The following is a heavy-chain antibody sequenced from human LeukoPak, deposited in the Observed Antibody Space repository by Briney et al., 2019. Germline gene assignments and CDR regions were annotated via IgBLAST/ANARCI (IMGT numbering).Heavy chain of an antibody. CDR3: ARHSSSVSIRFDP. CDR1: GGSISSYY. V-gene: IGHV4-59*08. D-gene: IGHD6-6*01. CDR2: IYYSGST. Sequence: PSETLSLTCTVSGGSISSYYWSWIRQPPGKGLEWIGYIYYSGSTNYNPSLKSRVTISVDTSKNQFSLKLSSVTAADTAVYYCARHSSSVSIRFDPRGQGTLVTVSS. J-gene: IGHJ5*02.